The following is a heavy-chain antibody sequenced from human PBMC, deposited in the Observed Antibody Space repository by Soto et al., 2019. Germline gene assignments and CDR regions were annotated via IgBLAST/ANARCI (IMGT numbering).Heavy chain of an antibody. CDR2: ISASGDTT. D-gene: IGHD2-2*01. CDR3: ARESTSSTFYDYFYYMDV. Sequence: EMQLLESGGGLVQPGGSLRLSRAASGFAFSSYALGWVRQAPGKGLQWVSSISASGDTTYYADSVKGRFTISRDTSENTVYLQMTSLGAEDAAVYYCARESTSSTFYDYFYYMDVWGKGTTVTVSS. CDR1: GFAFSSYA. V-gene: IGHV3-23*01. J-gene: IGHJ6*03.